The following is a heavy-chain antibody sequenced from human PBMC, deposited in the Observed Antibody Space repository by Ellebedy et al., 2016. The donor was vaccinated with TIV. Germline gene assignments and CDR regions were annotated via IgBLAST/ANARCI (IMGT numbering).Heavy chain of an antibody. CDR3: ARLPRGYGDYPTFDY. V-gene: IGHV3-20*01. CDR1: GFTVSSNY. J-gene: IGHJ4*02. Sequence: EGSLRLSCAASGFTVSSNYMSWVRQAPGKGLEWVSGISWNSGSIGYADSVKGRFTISRDNAKNSLYLQMNSLRAEDTAVYHCARLPRGYGDYPTFDYWGQGTLVTVSS. D-gene: IGHD4-17*01. CDR2: ISWNSGSI.